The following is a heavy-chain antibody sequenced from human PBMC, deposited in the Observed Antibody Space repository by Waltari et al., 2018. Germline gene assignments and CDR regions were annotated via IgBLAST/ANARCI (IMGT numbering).Heavy chain of an antibody. CDR2: IIPIFGTA. V-gene: IGHV1-69*01. D-gene: IGHD5-18*01. J-gene: IGHJ1*01. CDR1: GGTFSSYA. Sequence: QVQLVQSGAEVKKPGSSVKVSCKASGGTFSSYAISWVRQAPGPGLEWMGGIIPIFGTANYAQKFQGRVTITADESTSTAYMELSSLRSEDTAVYYCAREKSGGGYSYGKAEYFQHWGQGTLVTVSS. CDR3: AREKSGGGYSYGKAEYFQH.